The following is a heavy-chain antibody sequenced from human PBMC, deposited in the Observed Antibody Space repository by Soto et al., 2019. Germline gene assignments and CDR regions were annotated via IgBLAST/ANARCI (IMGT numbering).Heavy chain of an antibody. J-gene: IGHJ4*02. Sequence: GGSLRLSCAASGFTFSSYAMSWVRQAPGKGLEWVSAISGSGGSTYYADSVKGRFTISRDNSKNTLYLQMNSLRAEDTAVYYCANYDYYGSGSYYNYYFDYWGQGTLVTVSS. V-gene: IGHV3-23*01. D-gene: IGHD3-10*01. CDR2: ISGSGGST. CDR3: ANYDYYGSGSYYNYYFDY. CDR1: GFTFSSYA.